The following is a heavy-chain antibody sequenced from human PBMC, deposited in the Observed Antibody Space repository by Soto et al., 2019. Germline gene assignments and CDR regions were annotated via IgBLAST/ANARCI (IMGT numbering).Heavy chain of an antibody. CDR3: AVAAEGRPFDY. D-gene: IGHD2-15*01. CDR2: INHSGVT. CDR1: GGSFSGYY. Sequence: QVQLQQWGAGLLKPSETLSLTCAVYGGSFSGYYWSWIRQPPGKGLEWIGEINHSGVTKYNPSLTSRVTISVDTSKNQFSLKLSSVTAADTAVYYCAVAAEGRPFDYWGQGTLVTVSS. J-gene: IGHJ4*02. V-gene: IGHV4-34*01.